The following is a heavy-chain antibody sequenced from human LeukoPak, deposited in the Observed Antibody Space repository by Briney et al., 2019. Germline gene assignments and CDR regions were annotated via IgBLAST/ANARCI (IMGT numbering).Heavy chain of an antibody. V-gene: IGHV4-59*01. Sequence: SETLSLTCTVSGGSISTFYWNWIRQSPGKGLEWIGYISVGGANNYNPSLKSRVTISVDTSKNQFSLKLSSVTAADTAVYYCARRLAYYDYVWGSLAGAFDIWGQGTMVTVSS. D-gene: IGHD3-16*01. CDR3: ARRLAYYDYVWGSLAGAFDI. CDR2: ISVGGAN. CDR1: GGSISTFY. J-gene: IGHJ3*02.